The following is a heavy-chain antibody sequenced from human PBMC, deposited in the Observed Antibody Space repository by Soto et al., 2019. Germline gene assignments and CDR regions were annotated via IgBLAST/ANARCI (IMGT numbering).Heavy chain of an antibody. J-gene: IGHJ6*02. V-gene: IGHV4-31*03. D-gene: IGHD5-12*01. CDR2: IYYNGST. Sequence: QVQLQESGPGLVKPSQTLSLTCTVSGGSISSGGDYWSWIRQHPGKGLEWIGYIYYNGSTNYNPSLKSRVTISVDTSKNQFCLKLSSVTAADTAVYYCARARGVATIIYYYGMDVWGQGTTVTVSS. CDR1: GGSISSGGDY. CDR3: ARARGVATIIYYYGMDV.